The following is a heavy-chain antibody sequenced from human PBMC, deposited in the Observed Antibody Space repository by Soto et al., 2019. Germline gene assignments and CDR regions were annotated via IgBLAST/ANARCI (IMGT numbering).Heavy chain of an antibody. Sequence: SETLALTCTVSGGSISSGGYYWSWIRQHPGKGLEWIGYIYYSGSTYYNPSLKSRVTISIDTSKNQFSLKLSSVTAADTAVYYCARGYDFWSGYYSPGWFDPWGQGTLVTVSS. CDR2: IYYSGST. CDR3: ARGYDFWSGYYSPGWFDP. J-gene: IGHJ5*02. CDR1: GGSISSGGYY. V-gene: IGHV4-31*03. D-gene: IGHD3-3*01.